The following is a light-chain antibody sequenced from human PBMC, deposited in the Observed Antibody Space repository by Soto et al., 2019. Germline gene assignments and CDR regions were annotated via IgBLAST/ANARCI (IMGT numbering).Light chain of an antibody. J-gene: IGKJ1*01. V-gene: IGKV1-5*03. CDR2: KAS. CDR1: QIISSW. Sequence: DIQMTQSPSTLSASVGDRVTITCRASQIISSWLAWDQQKQGQAPRLLIYKASSLESGVPSRFSGSGSGTEFTLTISSLQADDFATYYDPHYNSYSGTFGQGTKVEIK. CDR3: PHYNSYSGT.